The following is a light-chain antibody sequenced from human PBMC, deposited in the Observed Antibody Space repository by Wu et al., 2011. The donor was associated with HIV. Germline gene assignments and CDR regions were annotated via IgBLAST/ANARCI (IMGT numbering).Light chain of an antibody. CDR3: QRYDDSPWA. CDR1: QTIRSNY. Sequence: EIVLTQSPGTLSLSPGERATLSCRASQTIRSNYIAWYQQKPGQAPRLLIYATSNRATGVPDRFSGSGSGTDFTLTIATLEPEDFVVYYCQRYDDSPWAFG. J-gene: IGKJ1*01. CDR2: ATS. V-gene: IGKV3-20*01.